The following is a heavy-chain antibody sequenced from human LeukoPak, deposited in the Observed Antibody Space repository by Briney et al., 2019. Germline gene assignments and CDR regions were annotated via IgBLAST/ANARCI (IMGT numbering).Heavy chain of an antibody. CDR1: GFTFSNYN. V-gene: IGHV3-21*04. Sequence: PGGSLRLSCAASGFTFSNYNMNWVRQAPGKGLEWVSSITSTSTYTYYADSVKGRFTISRDNSKNTLYLQMNSLRAEDTAVYYCAKEALRITMIVVPTGWFDPWGQGTLVTVSS. CDR2: ITSTSTYT. D-gene: IGHD3-22*01. CDR3: AKEALRITMIVVPTGWFDP. J-gene: IGHJ5*02.